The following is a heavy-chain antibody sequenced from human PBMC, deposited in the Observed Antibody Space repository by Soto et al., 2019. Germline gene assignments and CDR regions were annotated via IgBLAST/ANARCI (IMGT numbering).Heavy chain of an antibody. D-gene: IGHD3-3*01. CDR2: IIPILGIA. CDR3: ASFDPYYDFWSGYSPGGYMDV. J-gene: IGHJ6*03. Sequence: GASVKVSCKASGGTFSSYTISWVRQAPGQGLEWMGRIIPILGIANYAQKFQGRVTITADKSTSTAYMELSSLRSEDTAVYYCASFDPYYDFWSGYSPGGYMDVWGKGTTVTVSS. V-gene: IGHV1-69*02. CDR1: GGTFSSYT.